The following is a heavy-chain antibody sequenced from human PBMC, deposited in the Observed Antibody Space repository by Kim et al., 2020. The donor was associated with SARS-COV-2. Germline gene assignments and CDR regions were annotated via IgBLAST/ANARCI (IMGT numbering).Heavy chain of an antibody. CDR3: ARDLENYGDYVRLGY. CDR1: GYTFSRYA. J-gene: IGHJ4*02. V-gene: IGHV1-3*01. D-gene: IGHD4-17*01. CDR2: IDAGNGNT. Sequence: ASVKVSCKPSGYTFSRYAMHWVRQAPGQRLEWMGWIDAGNGNTKYSQKFQGRVTFTRDTSASIAYMELSSLGSEDTAVYFCARDLENYGDYVRLGYWGQGSLVTVSS.